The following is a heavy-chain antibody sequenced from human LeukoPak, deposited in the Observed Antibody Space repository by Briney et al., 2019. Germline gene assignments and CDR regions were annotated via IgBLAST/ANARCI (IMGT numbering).Heavy chain of an antibody. J-gene: IGHJ5*02. Sequence: SQTLSLTCAISGDSVSNNSVAWNWIRHSPSRGLEWLGRTYYRSKWYNDYAVSVKSRITINPETAKNQFSLQLNSVTPEDTAVYYCARDMDYYGSGNYYNSRWFDPWGQGTLVTVSS. D-gene: IGHD3-10*01. CDR1: GDSVSNNSVA. CDR2: TYYRSKWYN. CDR3: ARDMDYYGSGNYYNSRWFDP. V-gene: IGHV6-1*01.